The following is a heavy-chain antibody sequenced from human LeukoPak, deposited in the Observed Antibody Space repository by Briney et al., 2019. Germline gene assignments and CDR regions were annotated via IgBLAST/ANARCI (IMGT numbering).Heavy chain of an antibody. J-gene: IGHJ5*02. Sequence: ASETLSLTCTVSGGSISSYYWTWLRQPPGKGLEWIGYIYYSGTTYYNPSLKSRATISLDTSKNKFSLNLTSVNVADTAVYYCARGPKGITGTGGWFDPWGQGTLVTVSS. CDR2: IYYSGTT. CDR1: GGSISSYY. CDR3: ARGPKGITGTGGWFDP. D-gene: IGHD1-20*01. V-gene: IGHV4-59*01.